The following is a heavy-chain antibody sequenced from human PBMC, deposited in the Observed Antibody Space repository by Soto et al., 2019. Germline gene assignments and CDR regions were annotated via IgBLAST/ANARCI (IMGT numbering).Heavy chain of an antibody. CDR3: ARGPSVEGAGTGSINGPGWDDS. D-gene: IGHD3-10*01. V-gene: IGHV3-11*06. J-gene: IGHJ4*02. CDR1: GFTFIDFS. Sequence: GRTLRLSCAASGFTFIDFSMSWIRQAPGKWLECIPQIRRRPCSTTSATSVTGHFPISRDNATNSVFLHMNNQHVEDTGVYYCARGPSVEGAGTGSINGPGWDDSLDQGTLVTVSS. CDR2: IRRRPCST.